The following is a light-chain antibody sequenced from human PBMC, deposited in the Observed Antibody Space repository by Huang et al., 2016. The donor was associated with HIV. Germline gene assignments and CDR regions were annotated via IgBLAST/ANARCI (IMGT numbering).Light chain of an antibody. CDR2: AAS. CDR3: QRYDSAPRA. J-gene: IGKJ1*01. CDR1: QDIGNF. V-gene: IGKV1-27*01. Sequence: DIQMTQSPASLSASAGVRVTLTCRASQDIGNFVAWFQQKPGKLPRLLIYAASVLQSGVPSRGSGRGSGTDFTLTITNFQPEDVATYYCQRYDSAPRAFGRGTKVDLK.